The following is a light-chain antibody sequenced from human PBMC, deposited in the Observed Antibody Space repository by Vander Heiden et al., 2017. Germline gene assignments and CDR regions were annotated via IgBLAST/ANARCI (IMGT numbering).Light chain of an antibody. CDR3: QHYDNLLFT. Sequence: IQMTQSPSSLSASVGDRVTITCQASQDINNRLEWYQQKPDKAPKLLIYDASNVATGVPSRFSGSGSGTDFTFTISSLQPEDIATYYCQHYDNLLFTFGPGTKVGVK. J-gene: IGKJ3*01. V-gene: IGKV1-33*01. CDR2: DAS. CDR1: QDINNR.